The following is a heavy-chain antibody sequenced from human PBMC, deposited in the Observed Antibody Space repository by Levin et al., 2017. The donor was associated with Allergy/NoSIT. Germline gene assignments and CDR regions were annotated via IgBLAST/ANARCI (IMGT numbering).Heavy chain of an antibody. CDR3: AKEESAAGNYFDY. CDR1: GFTFSTYA. Sequence: GGSLRLSCAASGFTFSTYAMSWVRQAPGKGLEWVSGISGSGGRTYHADSVKGRFTISRDNSKTTLYLQMNSLRAEDTAVYYCAKEESAAGNYFDYWGQGTLVTVSS. J-gene: IGHJ4*02. D-gene: IGHD6-13*01. V-gene: IGHV3-23*01. CDR2: ISGSGGRT.